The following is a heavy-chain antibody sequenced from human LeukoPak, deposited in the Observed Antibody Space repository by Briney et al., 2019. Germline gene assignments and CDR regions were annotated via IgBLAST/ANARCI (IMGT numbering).Heavy chain of an antibody. Sequence: GGSLRLSCAASGFVFSNYWMSWVRQAPGKGLEWVSAISGSGGSTYYADSVKGRFTISRDNSKNTLYLQMNSLRAEDTAVYYCAKGDWSSSDFDYWGQGTLVTVSS. CDR2: ISGSGGST. CDR3: AKGDWSSSDFDY. CDR1: GFVFSNYW. V-gene: IGHV3-23*01. J-gene: IGHJ4*02. D-gene: IGHD6-6*01.